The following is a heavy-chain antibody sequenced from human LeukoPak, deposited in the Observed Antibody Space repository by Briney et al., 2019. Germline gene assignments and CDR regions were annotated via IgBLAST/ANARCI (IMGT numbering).Heavy chain of an antibody. Sequence: GSLRLSCAASGFTFSSYAIHWVRQAPGKGLGWVAVISYDGSNKYYADSVKGRFTISRDNSKNTLYLQMNSLRAEDTAVYYCAKAHSSGWSTFDCWGQGTLVTVSS. D-gene: IGHD6-19*01. CDR1: GFTFSSYA. V-gene: IGHV3-30*04. CDR2: ISYDGSNK. J-gene: IGHJ4*02. CDR3: AKAHSSGWSTFDC.